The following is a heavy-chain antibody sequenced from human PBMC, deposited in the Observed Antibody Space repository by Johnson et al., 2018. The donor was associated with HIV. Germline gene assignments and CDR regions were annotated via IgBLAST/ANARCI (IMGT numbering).Heavy chain of an antibody. J-gene: IGHJ3*02. D-gene: IGHD3-16*02. V-gene: IGHV3-30-3*01. Sequence: QVQLVESGGGVVQPGRSLRLSCAASGFTFSSYAMHWVRQAPGKGLEWVAVISYDGSNKYYADSVKGRFTISRDHSKNTLYLQMNSLRTEDTAVYYCARALRVWGSYRYGDAFDIWGQGTMVTVSS. CDR1: GFTFSSYA. CDR3: ARALRVWGSYRYGDAFDI. CDR2: ISYDGSNK.